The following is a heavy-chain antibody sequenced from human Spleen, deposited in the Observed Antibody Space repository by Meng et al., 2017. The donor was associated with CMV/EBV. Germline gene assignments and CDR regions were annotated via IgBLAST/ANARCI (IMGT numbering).Heavy chain of an antibody. D-gene: IGHD1-26*01. Sequence: SCAGTGLTYRSDSINWSRQARGKGIEWDSSISSSSSCICDADSVKGRFTSSRDNAKNSLYLQMSSLRAEDTAVYYCARSSVGVGATNAWGQGTLVTVSS. CDR1: GLTYRSDS. V-gene: IGHV3-21*01. J-gene: IGHJ4*02. CDR2: ISSSSSCI. CDR3: ARSSVGVGATNA.